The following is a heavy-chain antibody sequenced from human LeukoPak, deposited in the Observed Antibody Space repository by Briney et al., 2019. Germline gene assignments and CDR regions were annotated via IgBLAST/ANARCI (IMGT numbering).Heavy chain of an antibody. D-gene: IGHD5-24*01. CDR3: ARGMATTHFDY. V-gene: IGHV4-34*01. Sequence: SETLSLTCAVYGGSFSGYYWSWIRQPPGKGLEWIGEINHSGSTNYNPSLKSRVTISVDTSKNQFSLKLSSVTAADTAVYYCARGMATTHFDYWGQGTLVTVSS. J-gene: IGHJ4*02. CDR1: GGSFSGYY. CDR2: INHSGST.